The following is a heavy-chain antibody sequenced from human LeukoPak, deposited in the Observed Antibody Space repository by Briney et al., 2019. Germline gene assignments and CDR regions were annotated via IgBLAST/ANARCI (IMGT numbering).Heavy chain of an antibody. J-gene: IGHJ5*02. V-gene: IGHV4-34*01. Sequence: SETLSLTCAVYGGSFSGYYWSWIRQPPGKGLEWIGEINHSGSTNYNPSLKGRVTISVDTSKNQFSLKLSSVTAADTAVYYCARRRGATAALNWFDPWGQGTLVTVSS. D-gene: IGHD2-2*01. CDR2: INHSGST. CDR1: GGSFSGYY. CDR3: ARRRGATAALNWFDP.